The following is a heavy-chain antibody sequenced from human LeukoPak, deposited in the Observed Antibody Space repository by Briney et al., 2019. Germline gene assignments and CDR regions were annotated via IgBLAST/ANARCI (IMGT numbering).Heavy chain of an antibody. Sequence: PGGSLRLFCAASGFNFVNYAMHWVRQAPGKGLEWVALISYDGSFQSYADSVKGRFTISRDSSTNTVSLQMNSLRDEDTAMYYCAREIRGYYAAYWGQGILVTVSS. V-gene: IGHV3-30*04. CDR1: GFNFVNYA. CDR2: ISYDGSFQ. J-gene: IGHJ4*02. CDR3: AREIRGYYAAY. D-gene: IGHD3-3*01.